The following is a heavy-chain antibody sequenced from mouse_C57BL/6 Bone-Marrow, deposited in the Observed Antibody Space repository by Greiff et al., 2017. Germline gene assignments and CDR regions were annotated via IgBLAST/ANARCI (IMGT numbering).Heavy chain of an antibody. CDR3: ARQLPQYYGSSYDAMDY. Sequence: VKLMESGPGLVAPSQSLSITCTVSGFSLTSYGVHWVRQPPGKGLEWLVVIWSDGSTTYNSALKSRLSISKDNSKSQVFLKMNSLQTDDTAMYYCARQLPQYYGSSYDAMDYWGQGTSVTVSS. J-gene: IGHJ4*01. V-gene: IGHV2-6-1*01. D-gene: IGHD1-1*01. CDR2: IWSDGST. CDR1: GFSLTSYG.